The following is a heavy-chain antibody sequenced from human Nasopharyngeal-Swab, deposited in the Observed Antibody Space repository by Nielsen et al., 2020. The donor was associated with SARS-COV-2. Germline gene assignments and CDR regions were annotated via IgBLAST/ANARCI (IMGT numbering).Heavy chain of an antibody. CDR3: ARGGGVDEYRYYYYGMEV. D-gene: IGHD5-12*01. J-gene: IGHJ6*02. CDR1: VGTFSSYA. V-gene: IGHV1-69*13. Sequence: SVKVSCQASVGTFSSYAISWVRQAPGQGLEWMGGIIPIFGTANYAQKFQGRVTITADESTSTAYMELSSLRSEDTAVYYCARGGGVDEYRYYYYGMEVWGQGTTVTVSS. CDR2: IIPIFGTA.